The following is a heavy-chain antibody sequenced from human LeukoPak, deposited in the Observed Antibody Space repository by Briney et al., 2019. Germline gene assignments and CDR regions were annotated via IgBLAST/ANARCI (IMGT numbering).Heavy chain of an antibody. V-gene: IGHV4-59*01. Sequence: SETLSLTCTVSGGSISSYYWSWIRQPPGKGLEWIGYIYFSETTNYNPSLKSRVTITVDTSKNQFSLKLSSVTAADTAVYYCARATYSGSYIDYWGQGTLVTVSS. CDR3: ARATYSGSYIDY. J-gene: IGHJ4*02. CDR1: GGSISSYY. CDR2: IYFSETT. D-gene: IGHD1-26*01.